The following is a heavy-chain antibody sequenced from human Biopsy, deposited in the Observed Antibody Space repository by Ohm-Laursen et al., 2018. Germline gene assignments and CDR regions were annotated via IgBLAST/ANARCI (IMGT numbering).Heavy chain of an antibody. CDR3: ARSGSDSLNYYFDF. V-gene: IGHV6-1*01. CDR1: GHSVSRNRPP. CDR2: TFYKAQWYT. Sequence: TLSLTCAISGHSVSRNRPPWTWISQSTSGGLEWLGRTFYKAQWYTDFAVSVQSRITLNPGPPTNQFSLQLNSVTPDDTAVYYCARSGSDSLNYYFDFWGQGTLVTVSS. J-gene: IGHJ4*02. D-gene: IGHD2-21*02.